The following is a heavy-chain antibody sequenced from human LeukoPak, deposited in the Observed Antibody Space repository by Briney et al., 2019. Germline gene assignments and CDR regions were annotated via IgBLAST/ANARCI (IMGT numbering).Heavy chain of an antibody. V-gene: IGHV5-51*01. J-gene: IGHJ4*02. CDR1: GYSFTSYW. Sequence: GESLKIPCKGSGYSFTSYWIGWVRQMPGKGLEWMGIIYPGDSDTRYSPSFQGQVTISADKSISTAYLQWSSLRASDTAMYYCASSLYDFWSGYYDDYWGQGTLVTVSS. CDR3: ASSLYDFWSGYYDDY. CDR2: IYPGDSDT. D-gene: IGHD3-3*01.